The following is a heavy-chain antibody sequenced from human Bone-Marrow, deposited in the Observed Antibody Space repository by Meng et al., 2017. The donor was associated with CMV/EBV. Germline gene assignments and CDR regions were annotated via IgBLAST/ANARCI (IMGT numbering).Heavy chain of an antibody. J-gene: IGHJ4*02. V-gene: IGHV1-2*02. Sequence: ASVTVSCKASGYTFTGYYMHWVRQAPGQGLEWMGWINPNSGGTNYAQKFQGRVTMTRDTSISTAYMELSRLRSDDTAVYYCARRSRISWTPLDYWGQGTLVTVSS. CDR3: ARRSRISWTPLDY. CDR1: GYTFTGYY. CDR2: INPNSGGT. D-gene: IGHD2/OR15-2a*01.